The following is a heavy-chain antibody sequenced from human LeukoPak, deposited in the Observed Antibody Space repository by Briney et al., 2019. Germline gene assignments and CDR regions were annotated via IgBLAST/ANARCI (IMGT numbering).Heavy chain of an antibody. J-gene: IGHJ5*02. Sequence: ASVKVSCKASGGTFSSYAISWVRQAPGQGPEWMGRIIPIFGTANYAQKFQGRVTITTDESTSTAYMELSSLRSEDTAVYYCAREAFWSGYQNWFDPWGQGTLVTVSS. CDR1: GGTFSSYA. CDR3: AREAFWSGYQNWFDP. D-gene: IGHD3-3*01. CDR2: IIPIFGTA. V-gene: IGHV1-69*05.